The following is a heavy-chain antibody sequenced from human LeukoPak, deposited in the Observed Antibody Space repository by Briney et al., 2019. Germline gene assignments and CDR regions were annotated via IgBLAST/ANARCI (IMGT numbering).Heavy chain of an antibody. D-gene: IGHD3-3*01. J-gene: IGHJ4*02. CDR3: ARALGITIFGVVMTPPDY. CDR2: INHSEST. CDR1: GGSFSGYY. Sequence: SETLSLTCAVYGGSFSGYYWSWIRQPPGKGLEWIGEINHSESTNYNPSLKSRVTISVDTSKNQFSLKLSSVTAADTAVYYCARALGITIFGVVMTPPDYWGQGTLVTVSS. V-gene: IGHV4-34*01.